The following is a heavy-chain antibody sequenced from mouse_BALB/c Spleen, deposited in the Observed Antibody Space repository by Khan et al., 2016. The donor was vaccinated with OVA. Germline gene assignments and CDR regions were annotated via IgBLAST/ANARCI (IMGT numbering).Heavy chain of an antibody. V-gene: IGHV3-2*02. CDR3: ARSVTITTVVATDFDD. D-gene: IGHD1-1*01. CDR2: ISYSGRT. Sequence: EVKLLESGPGLVKPSQSLSLTCTVTGYSITSDYAWNWIRQFPGNKLEWMGYISYSGRTSYNPSPKSRISITRDTSKNQFFLQLNSVTTEDTATYYCARSVTITTVVATDFDDWGQGTTLTVSS. J-gene: IGHJ2*01. CDR1: GYSITSDYA.